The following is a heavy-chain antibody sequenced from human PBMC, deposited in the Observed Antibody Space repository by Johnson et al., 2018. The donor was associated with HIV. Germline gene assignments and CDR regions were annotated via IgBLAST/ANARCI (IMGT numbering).Heavy chain of an antibody. CDR3: AKDSRYSYGPDAFDI. J-gene: IGHJ3*02. D-gene: IGHD5-18*01. V-gene: IGHV3-30*19. Sequence: QVQLVESGGGVVQPGRSLRLSCAASGFTFSSYGMHWVRQAPGKGLEWVAVISYDGSNKYYADSVKGRFTISRDNSKNTLYLQMNSLGAEDTAVYYCAKDSRYSYGPDAFDIWGQGTMVTVSS. CDR1: GFTFSSYG. CDR2: ISYDGSNK.